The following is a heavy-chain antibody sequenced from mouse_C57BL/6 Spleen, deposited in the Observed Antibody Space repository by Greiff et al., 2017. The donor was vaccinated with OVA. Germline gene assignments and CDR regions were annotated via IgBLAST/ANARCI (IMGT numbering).Heavy chain of an antibody. J-gene: IGHJ2*01. CDR3: ARDYGNYYFDY. CDR1: GYTFTSYW. V-gene: IGHV1-50*01. D-gene: IGHD2-1*01. Sequence: VQLQQPGAELVKPGASVKLSCKASGYTFTSYWMQWVKQRPGQGLEWIGEIDPSDSYTNYNQKFKGKATLTVDTSSSTAYMQRSSLTSEDSAVYYCARDYGNYYFDYWGQGTTLTVSS. CDR2: IDPSDSYT.